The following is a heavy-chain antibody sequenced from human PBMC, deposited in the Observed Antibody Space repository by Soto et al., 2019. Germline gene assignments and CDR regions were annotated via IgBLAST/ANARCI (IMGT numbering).Heavy chain of an antibody. D-gene: IGHD1-7*01. CDR1: GYALTELS. CDR3: GVGARNWNYVEGGWFDP. Sequence: ASVKVSCKVFGYALTELSMHWVRQAPGKGLEWMGGFDPEDGVTIYAQKFQGRVTLTEDTGTDTAYMELSSLRSDDTVVYYCGVGARNWNYVEGGWFDPWGQGTLVTVSS. CDR2: FDPEDGVT. J-gene: IGHJ5*02. V-gene: IGHV1-24*01.